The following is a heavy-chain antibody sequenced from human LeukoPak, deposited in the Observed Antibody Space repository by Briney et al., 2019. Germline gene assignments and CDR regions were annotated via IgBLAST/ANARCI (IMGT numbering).Heavy chain of an antibody. V-gene: IGHV1-18*01. CDR2: ISAYNGNT. J-gene: IGHJ6*03. CDR1: GYTFTSYG. CDR3: ARVTALYYYMDV. Sequence: ASVKLSCKASGYTFTSYGISWVRQAPGQGLEWMGWISAYNGNTNYAQKLQGRVTMTTDTSTSTVYMELRSLRSDDTAVYYCARVTALYYYMDVWGKGTTVTVSS.